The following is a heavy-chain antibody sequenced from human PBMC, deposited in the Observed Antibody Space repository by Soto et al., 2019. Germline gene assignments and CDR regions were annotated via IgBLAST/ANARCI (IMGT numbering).Heavy chain of an antibody. Sequence: SETLSLTCAVSGGSISSSSYYWDWIRQPPGKGLEWIGTIYYTGTSNYNPSLKSRVTISVDTSKNQFSLNLSSVTAADTAVYYCTRHAIGVVVPAAIRNWGQGSLVTV. J-gene: IGHJ4*02. CDR1: GGSISSSSYY. CDR3: TRHAIGVVVPAAIRN. V-gene: IGHV4-39*01. CDR2: IYYTGTS. D-gene: IGHD2-15*01.